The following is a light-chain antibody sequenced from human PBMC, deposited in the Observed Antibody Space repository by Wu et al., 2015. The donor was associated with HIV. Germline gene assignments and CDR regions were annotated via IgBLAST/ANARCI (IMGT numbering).Light chain of an antibody. Sequence: EIVLTQFPGTLSLSPGERATLSCRASHNISSNYLAWYQQRPGQAPRLLIYGVSTRATGIPDRFSGSGSGTDFTLIISRLEPEDFAVYYCQQYGGLPRTFGQGTKVEIK. CDR3: QQYGGLPRT. CDR1: HNISSNY. CDR2: GVS. J-gene: IGKJ1*01. V-gene: IGKV3-20*01.